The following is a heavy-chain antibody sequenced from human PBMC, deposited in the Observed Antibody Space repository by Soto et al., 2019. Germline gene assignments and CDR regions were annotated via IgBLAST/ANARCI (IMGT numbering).Heavy chain of an antibody. D-gene: IGHD6-6*01. CDR3: ARGVSSSSVFSVDP. J-gene: IGHJ5*02. V-gene: IGHV1-2*04. Sequence: ASVKVSCKASGYTFPGYYIHWVRQAPGQGLEWMGWINPNSGGTNYAQKFQGWVTMTRDTSISTAYMELSRLRSDDTAVYYCARGVSSSSVFSVDPWGQGTLVTVSS. CDR2: INPNSGGT. CDR1: GYTFPGYY.